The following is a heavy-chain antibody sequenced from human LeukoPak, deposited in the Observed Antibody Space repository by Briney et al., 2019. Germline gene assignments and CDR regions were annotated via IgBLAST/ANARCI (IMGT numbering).Heavy chain of an antibody. CDR2: IYYSGST. V-gene: IGHV4-61*01. J-gene: IGHJ2*01. CDR1: GGSVSSGSYY. Sequence: SETLSLTCTVSGGSVSSGSYYWSWIRQPPGKGLEWIGYIYYSGSTNYNPSLKSRVTISVDTSKNQFSLKLTSVTAADTAVYYCVRGPDSSGNYQNFDLWGRGTLVTVSS. D-gene: IGHD3-22*01. CDR3: VRGPDSSGNYQNFDL.